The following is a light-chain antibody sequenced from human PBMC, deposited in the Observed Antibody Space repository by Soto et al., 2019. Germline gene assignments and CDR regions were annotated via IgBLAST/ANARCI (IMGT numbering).Light chain of an antibody. Sequence: DIVMTQSPLSLPVTPGEPASISCRSSRSLLHSNGYNYLDWYLQKPGQSPQLLIYLGSNRASGVPDRLSGSGSCTDFTLKISRVEAEDVGVYYCMQALQTPPTFGGGTKVEIK. CDR3: MQALQTPPT. J-gene: IGKJ4*01. CDR1: RSLLHSNGYNY. CDR2: LGS. V-gene: IGKV2-28*01.